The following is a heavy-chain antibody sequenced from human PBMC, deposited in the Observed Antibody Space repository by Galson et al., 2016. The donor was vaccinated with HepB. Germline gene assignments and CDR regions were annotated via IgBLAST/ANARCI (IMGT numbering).Heavy chain of an antibody. CDR1: GASINNRNW. Sequence: SETLSLTCAVSGASINNRNWWGWVRQTPGQGLEWIGEVSRSGSTNYTPSLTSRLSMSVDKSKNQFSLKMTSVTAADTAVYYCARQQEAQAGYDFWGQGTLVTVSS. J-gene: IGHJ4*02. D-gene: IGHD6-25*01. V-gene: IGHV4-4*02. CDR3: ARQQEAQAGYDF. CDR2: VSRSGST.